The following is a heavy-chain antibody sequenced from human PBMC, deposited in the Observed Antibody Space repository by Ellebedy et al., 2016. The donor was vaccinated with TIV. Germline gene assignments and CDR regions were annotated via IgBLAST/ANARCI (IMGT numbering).Heavy chain of an antibody. V-gene: IGHV1-69*04. D-gene: IGHD1-7*01. CDR1: GGTFSSYA. CDR3: ARETRTSYAYYYYGMDV. J-gene: IGHJ6*02. CDR2: IIPILGIA. Sequence: AASVKVSCKASGGTFSSYAISWVRQAPGQGLEWMGRIIPILGIANYAQKFQGRVTITADKSTSTAYMELSSLRSEDPAVYYCARETRTSYAYYYYGMDVWGQGTTVTVSS.